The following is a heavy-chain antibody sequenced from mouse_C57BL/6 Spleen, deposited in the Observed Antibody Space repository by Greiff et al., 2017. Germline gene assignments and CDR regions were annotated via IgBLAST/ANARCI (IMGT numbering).Heavy chain of an antibody. Sequence: QVQLKESGPGLVQPSQSLSITCTVSGFSLTSYGVHWVRQSPGKGLEWLGVIWSGGSTDYNAAFISRLSISKDNSKSQVFFKMNSLQADDTAIYYCARKGGLLPYYAMDYWGQGTSVSVSS. CDR1: GFSLTSYG. D-gene: IGHD2-3*01. J-gene: IGHJ4*01. CDR3: ARKGGLLPYYAMDY. V-gene: IGHV2-2*01. CDR2: IWSGGST.